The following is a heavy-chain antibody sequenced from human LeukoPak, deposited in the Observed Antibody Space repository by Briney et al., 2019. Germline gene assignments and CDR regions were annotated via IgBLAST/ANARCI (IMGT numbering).Heavy chain of an antibody. Sequence: GGSLRLSCAASGFTFSSYWMSWVRQAPGKGLEWVANIKQDGSEKYYVDSVKGRFTISRDNAKNSLYLQMNSLRAEDTAVYYCARDLGDFWSPFDYWGQGTLVTVSS. CDR1: GFTFSSYW. V-gene: IGHV3-7*01. J-gene: IGHJ4*02. D-gene: IGHD3-3*01. CDR2: IKQDGSEK. CDR3: ARDLGDFWSPFDY.